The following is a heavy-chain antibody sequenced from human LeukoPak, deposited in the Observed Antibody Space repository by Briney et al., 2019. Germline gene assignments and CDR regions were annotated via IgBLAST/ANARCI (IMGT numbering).Heavy chain of an antibody. D-gene: IGHD5-12*01. J-gene: IGHJ4*02. Sequence: SETLSLTCTFSGGSISSGGYYWSWIRQHPGRGLEWIGYIYYSGSTHYNPSLKSRVTISVDTSKNQFSLKLSSVTAADTAVYYCARDHSGYGDFDYWGQGTLVTVSS. CDR3: ARDHSGYGDFDY. V-gene: IGHV4-31*03. CDR1: GGSISSGGYY. CDR2: IYYSGST.